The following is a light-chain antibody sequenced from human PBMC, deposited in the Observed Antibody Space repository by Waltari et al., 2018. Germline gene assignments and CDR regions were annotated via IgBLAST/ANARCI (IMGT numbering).Light chain of an antibody. V-gene: IGLV7-46*01. Sequence: WIQEQTGQVPKTLSYETSNRHSWTPALFLGSFLGVKAALTLSGAEPEDEAEYYCLLWYSGARWVFGGGTKLSVL. CDR2: ETS. J-gene: IGLJ3*02. CDR3: LLWYSGARWV.